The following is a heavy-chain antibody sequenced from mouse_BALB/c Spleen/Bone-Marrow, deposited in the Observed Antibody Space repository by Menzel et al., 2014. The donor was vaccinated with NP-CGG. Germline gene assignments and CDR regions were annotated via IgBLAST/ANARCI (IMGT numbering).Heavy chain of an antibody. Sequence: LVESGAELMKPGASVKISCKATGYTFSSYWIEWVKQRPGHGLEWIGEILPGSGSTNYNEKFKGKATFTADTSSNTAYMQLSSLTSEDSAVYYCGGWDGDWYFDVWGAGTTVTVSS. D-gene: IGHD1-1*02. V-gene: IGHV1-9*01. CDR1: GYTFSSYW. CDR2: ILPGSGST. CDR3: GGWDGDWYFDV. J-gene: IGHJ1*01.